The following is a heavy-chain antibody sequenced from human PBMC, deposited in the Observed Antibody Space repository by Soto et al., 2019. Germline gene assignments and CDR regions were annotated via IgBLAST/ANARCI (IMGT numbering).Heavy chain of an antibody. CDR3: AWAAAGKPKTLDY. D-gene: IGHD6-13*01. J-gene: IGHJ4*02. CDR1: GYTFTSYA. CDR2: INAGNGNT. Sequence: QVQLVQSGAEVKKPGASVKVSCKASGYTFTSYAMHWVRQAPGQRLEWMGWINAGNGNTKYSQKFQGRVTITRDTSASTAYMELSSLRSEDTAVYYCAWAAAGKPKTLDYWGQGTLVTVSS. V-gene: IGHV1-3*01.